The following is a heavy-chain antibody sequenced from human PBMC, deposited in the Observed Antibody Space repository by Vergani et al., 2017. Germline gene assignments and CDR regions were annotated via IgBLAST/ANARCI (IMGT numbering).Heavy chain of an antibody. CDR1: DSSIMTNPY. D-gene: IGHD6-19*01. CDR2: IHHSGDT. J-gene: IGHJ5*02. Sequence: QVQLQESGPGLVKPSETLTLTCDVSDSSIMTNPYWGWFRQSPGKGLEWIGCIHHSGDTHYNSSLKSRVTISVDTSKNQFSLELSSVTAADTAVYFCARHSTVEWLVKLGWIDPWGQGILVTVSS. V-gene: IGHV4-38-2*01. CDR3: ARHSTVEWLVKLGWIDP.